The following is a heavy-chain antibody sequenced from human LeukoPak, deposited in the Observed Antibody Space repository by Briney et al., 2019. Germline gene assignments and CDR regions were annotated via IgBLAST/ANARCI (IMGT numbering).Heavy chain of an antibody. CDR2: IYYSGST. Sequence: SETLSLTCTVSGGSISSGDYYWSWIRQPPGKGLEWIGYIYYSGSTYYNPSLESRVTISVDTSKNQFSLKLSSVTAADTALYYCARDRGYYDSSGFDYWGQGTLVTVSS. D-gene: IGHD3-22*01. V-gene: IGHV4-30-4*08. CDR3: ARDRGYYDSSGFDY. CDR1: GGSISSGDYY. J-gene: IGHJ4*02.